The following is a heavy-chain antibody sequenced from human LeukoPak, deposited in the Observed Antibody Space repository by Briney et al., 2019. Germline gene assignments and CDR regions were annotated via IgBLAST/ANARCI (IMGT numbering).Heavy chain of an antibody. CDR2: ISSYNGNT. V-gene: IGHV1-18*01. D-gene: IGHD1-26*01. CDR1: GYTFISYG. J-gene: IGHJ6*02. CDR3: ARDLREQLDYYGMDV. Sequence: ASVKVSCKASGYTFISYGLSWVRQAPGQGLEWMGWISSYNGNTNYAQKFQGRVTMTTDTSTSTAYMDLRSLRSDDTAVYYCARDLREQLDYYGMDVWSQGTTVTVSS.